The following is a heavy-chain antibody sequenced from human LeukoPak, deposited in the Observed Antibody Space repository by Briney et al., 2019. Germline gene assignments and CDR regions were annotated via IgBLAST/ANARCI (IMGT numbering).Heavy chain of an antibody. CDR2: IDPSGGST. Sequence: ASVKVSCKASGCTFTSYYMHWVRRAPGQGLEWMGIIDPSGGSTSYAQKFQGRVTMTRDTSTSTVYMELSSLRSEDTAVYYCARDHGDYPFDYWGQGTLVTVSS. CDR1: GCTFTSYY. J-gene: IGHJ4*02. D-gene: IGHD4-17*01. CDR3: ARDHGDYPFDY. V-gene: IGHV1-46*01.